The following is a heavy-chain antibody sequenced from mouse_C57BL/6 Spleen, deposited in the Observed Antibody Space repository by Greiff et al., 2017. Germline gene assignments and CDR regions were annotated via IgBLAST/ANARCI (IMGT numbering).Heavy chain of an antibody. D-gene: IGHD4-1*02. V-gene: IGHV2-9-1*01. CDR3: ARSSTGTGAMDY. J-gene: IGHJ4*01. Sequence: VQGVESGPGLVAPSPSLSISCTASGFTLTSYAISWVRQPPGKGLEWLGVIWTGGGTNYNSALKSRLSISKDNSKSQVFLNMNSLQTDDTARYYCARSSTGTGAMDYWGQGTSVTVSS. CDR1: GFTLTSYA. CDR2: IWTGGGT.